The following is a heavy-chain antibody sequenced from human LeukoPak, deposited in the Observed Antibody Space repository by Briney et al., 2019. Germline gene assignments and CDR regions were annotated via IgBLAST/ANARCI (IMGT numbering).Heavy chain of an antibody. CDR1: GFTFSSYE. D-gene: IGHD6-13*01. Sequence: GGSLRLSCAASGFTFSSYEMNWVRQGPGKGLEWVSYISSSDTIYYADSVKGRFTISRDNAKNSLYLQMNSLRAEDTAVYYCARASSSPLSTWGRGYGLDVWGQGTTVTVSS. V-gene: IGHV3-48*03. J-gene: IGHJ6*02. CDR3: ARASSSPLSTWGRGYGLDV. CDR2: ISSSDTI.